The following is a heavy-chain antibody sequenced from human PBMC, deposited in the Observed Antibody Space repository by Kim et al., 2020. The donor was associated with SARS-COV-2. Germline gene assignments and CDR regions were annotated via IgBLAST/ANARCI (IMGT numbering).Heavy chain of an antibody. CDR2: ISCIVDNT. CDR3: ANGGWIRIWDY. V-gene: IGHV3-23*01. CDR1: GFTFCAHT. Sequence: GGSLRLSCATSGFTFCAHTMSWVRQAPGKGLEWVSTISCIVDNTYYVDSVRGRFTISRDNSKNTLFLQMNTLRAEDTAPYYCANGGWIRIWDYWGQGTLV. D-gene: IGHD5-18*01. J-gene: IGHJ4*02.